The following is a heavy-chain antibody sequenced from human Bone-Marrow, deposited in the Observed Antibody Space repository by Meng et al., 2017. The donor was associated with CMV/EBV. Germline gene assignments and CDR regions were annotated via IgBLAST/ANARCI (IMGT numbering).Heavy chain of an antibody. V-gene: IGHV1-69*02. CDR2: IIPILGIA. D-gene: IGHD2-2*01. CDR3: ARATYCSSTSCYERLWFDP. J-gene: IGHJ5*02. CDR1: GGTFSSYT. Sequence: SVKVSCKASGGTFSSYTISWVRQAPGQGLEWMGRIIPILGIANYAQKLQGRVTMTTDTSTSTAYMELRSLRSDDTAVYYCARATYCSSTSCYERLWFDPWGQGTLVTVSS.